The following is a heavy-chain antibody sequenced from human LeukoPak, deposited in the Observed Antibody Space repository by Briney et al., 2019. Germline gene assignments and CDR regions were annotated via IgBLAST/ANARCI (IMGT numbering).Heavy chain of an antibody. D-gene: IGHD1-26*01. J-gene: IGHJ4*02. Sequence: SETLSLTCTVSGGSISSSSYYWGWIRQPPGKGLEWIGSIYYSGSTYYNPSLKSRVTISVDTSKNQFPLKLSSVTAADTAVYYCARGRYSGTYYFDSWGQGTVVAVSS. CDR2: IYYSGST. V-gene: IGHV4-39*06. CDR3: ARGRYSGTYYFDS. CDR1: GGSISSSSYY.